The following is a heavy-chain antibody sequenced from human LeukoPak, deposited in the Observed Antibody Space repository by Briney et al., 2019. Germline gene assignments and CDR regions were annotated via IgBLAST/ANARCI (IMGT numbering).Heavy chain of an antibody. Sequence: SGGSLRLSCAASGFTFSSYNMNWVRQAPGKGLEWVSSISSSSSYIYYADSVKGRFTISRDNAKNSLYLQMNSLRAEDTAVYYCACITMIRGVIIWGQGTLVTVSS. J-gene: IGHJ4*02. CDR1: GFTFSSYN. CDR3: ACITMIRGVII. CDR2: ISSSSSYI. V-gene: IGHV3-21*01. D-gene: IGHD3-10*01.